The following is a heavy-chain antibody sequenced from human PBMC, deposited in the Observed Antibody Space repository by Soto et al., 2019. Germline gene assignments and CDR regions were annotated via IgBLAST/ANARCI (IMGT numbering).Heavy chain of an antibody. Sequence: ASVKVSCKASGYTFTSYGISWVRQALGQGLEWMGWISAYNGNTNYAQKLQGRVTMTTDTSTSTAYMELRSLRSDDTAVYYCARSTSGYSLTLSHMDVWGKGTTVTVSS. V-gene: IGHV1-18*01. CDR2: ISAYNGNT. D-gene: IGHD5-18*01. CDR1: GYTFTSYG. J-gene: IGHJ6*03. CDR3: ARSTSGYSLTLSHMDV.